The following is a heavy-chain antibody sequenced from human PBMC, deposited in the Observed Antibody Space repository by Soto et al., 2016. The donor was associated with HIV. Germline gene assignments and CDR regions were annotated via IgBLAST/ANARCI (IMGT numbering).Heavy chain of an antibody. Sequence: VQLVESGGGVVQPGRSLRLSCAASGFTFSSYAMHWVRQAPGKGLEWVAVISYDGSNKYYADSVKGRFTISRDNSKNTLYLQMNSLRAHDTAVYYCAREPPGDILTPGXGFDPWGQGTLVTVSS. D-gene: IGHD3-9*01. CDR1: GFTFSSYA. V-gene: IGHV3-30*14. CDR3: AREPPGDILTPGXGFDP. J-gene: IGHJ5*02. CDR2: ISYDGSNK.